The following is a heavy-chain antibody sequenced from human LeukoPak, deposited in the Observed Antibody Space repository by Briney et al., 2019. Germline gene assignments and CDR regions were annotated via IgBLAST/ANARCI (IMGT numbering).Heavy chain of an antibody. CDR3: ARGRYGWLPFDY. J-gene: IGHJ4*02. D-gene: IGHD3-16*01. CDR2: IYYSGST. V-gene: IGHV4-59*01. Sequence: PSETLSLICTVSGGSMSSYYWSWIRQPPGKGLEWIGYIYYSGSTNYNPSLKSRVTISVDTSKNQFTLNLSSVTAADTAVYYCARGRYGWLPFDYWGQGTLVTVSS. CDR1: GGSMSSYY.